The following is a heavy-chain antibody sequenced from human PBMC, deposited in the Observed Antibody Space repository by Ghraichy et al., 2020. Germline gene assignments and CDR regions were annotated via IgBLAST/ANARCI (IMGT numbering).Heavy chain of an antibody. V-gene: IGHV1-18*04. CDR3: AREPPATAASGTVDY. CDR1: GYIFTSYG. J-gene: IGHJ4*02. D-gene: IGHD6-13*01. CDR2: INAYNGNT. Sequence: ASVKVSCKASGYIFTSYGINWVRQAPGQGLEWMGWINAYNGNTKYAQKLQGRGTMTTDTSTSTAYMELRSLRSDDTAVYYCAREPPATAASGTVDYWGQGNL.